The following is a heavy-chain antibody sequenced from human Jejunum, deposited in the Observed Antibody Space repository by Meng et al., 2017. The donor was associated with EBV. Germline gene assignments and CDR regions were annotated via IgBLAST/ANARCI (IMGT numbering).Heavy chain of an antibody. V-gene: IGHV3-72*01. CDR3: ADLGTSPLGP. J-gene: IGHJ5*02. CDR1: GFTFSDHY. Sequence: VQLVESGGGLVQPGGSLRLSCAASGFTFSDHYMDWFRQAPGKGLEWLGLIRNKPRGYTAEYAASVKGRFTISRDDSRNSLYLQMNSLKTEDTAVYYCADLGTSPLGPRGQGTLVTVSS. D-gene: IGHD3-16*01. CDR2: IRNKPRGYTA.